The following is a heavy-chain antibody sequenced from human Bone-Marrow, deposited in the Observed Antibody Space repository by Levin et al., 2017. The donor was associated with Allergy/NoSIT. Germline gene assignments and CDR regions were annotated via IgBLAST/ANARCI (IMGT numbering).Heavy chain of an antibody. CDR1: GFTFSSYS. Sequence: GESLKISCAASGFTFSSYSMNWVRQAPGKGLEWVSYISSSSSTIYYADSVKGRFTISRDNAKNSLYLQMNSLRAEDTAVYYCARDYYYDSSGYYFNWFDPWGQGTLVTVSS. V-gene: IGHV3-48*01. CDR2: ISSSSSTI. J-gene: IGHJ5*02. D-gene: IGHD3-22*01. CDR3: ARDYYYDSSGYYFNWFDP.